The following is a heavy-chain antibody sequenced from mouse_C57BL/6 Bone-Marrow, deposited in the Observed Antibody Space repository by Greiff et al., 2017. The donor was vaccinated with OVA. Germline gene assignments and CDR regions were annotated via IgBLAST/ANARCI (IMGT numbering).Heavy chain of an antibody. CDR3: ARYSFYYYAMDY. Sequence: VQGVESGAELARPGASVKLSCKASGYTFTSYGISWVKQRTGQGLEWIGEIYPRSGNTYYNEKFKGKATLTADKSSSTAYMELRSLTSEDSAVYFCARYSFYYYAMDYWGQGTSVTVSS. V-gene: IGHV1-81*01. J-gene: IGHJ4*01. CDR2: IYPRSGNT. CDR1: GYTFTSYG.